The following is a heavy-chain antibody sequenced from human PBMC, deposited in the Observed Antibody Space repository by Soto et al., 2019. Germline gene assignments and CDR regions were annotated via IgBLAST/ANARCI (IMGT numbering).Heavy chain of an antibody. Sequence: ASVKVSCKASGYTFTGYYMHWVRQAPGQGLEWRGWINPNSGGTNYAQRFQGWVTMTRDTSISTAYMELSRLRSDDTAVYYCARATTNKGYAFDIWGQGTMVTVSS. CDR3: ARATTNKGYAFDI. CDR2: INPNSGGT. CDR1: GYTFTGYY. V-gene: IGHV1-2*04. J-gene: IGHJ3*02.